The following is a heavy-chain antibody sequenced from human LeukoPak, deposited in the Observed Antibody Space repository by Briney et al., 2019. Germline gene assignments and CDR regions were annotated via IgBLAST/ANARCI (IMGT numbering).Heavy chain of an antibody. CDR3: ARAIYGIGGDYFFFMDV. CDR1: EYTFTGHS. CDR2: INPNTGGT. J-gene: IGHJ6*03. D-gene: IGHD3-3*02. Sequence: GASMKVSCKASEYTFTGHSMHWVRQAPGQGLEWMGWINPNTGGTSYARKFQGRVTMTRDTSISTAYMGLRRLRPDDTAVYYCARAIYGIGGDYFFFMDVWGRGTTVTVSS. V-gene: IGHV1-2*02.